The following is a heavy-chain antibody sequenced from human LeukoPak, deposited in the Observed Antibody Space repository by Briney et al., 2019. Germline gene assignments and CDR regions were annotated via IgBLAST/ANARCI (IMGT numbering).Heavy chain of an antibody. CDR2: IYPGESDT. D-gene: IGHD2-2*01. J-gene: IGHJ5*02. V-gene: IGHV5-51*01. CDR1: EYRFTSYW. Sequence: GESLKISCKGSEYRFTSYWLDWVRPIPGKGLEWMGIIYPGESDTGYSPSFQGQVTISADKSISTAYLQWSSLKASDTAMYYCARRGCSSTSCFGWFDPWGQGTLVAVSS. CDR3: ARRGCSSTSCFGWFDP.